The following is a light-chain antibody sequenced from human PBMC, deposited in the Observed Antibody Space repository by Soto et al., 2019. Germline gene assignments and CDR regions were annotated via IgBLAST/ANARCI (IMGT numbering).Light chain of an antibody. CDR3: KHYNSYSEA. CDR1: HDISTY. J-gene: IGKJ1*01. CDR2: DAY. V-gene: IGKV1-9*01. Sequence: IQLTQSPSLLSAFVGDRVTITFRASHDISTYLAWYQQKPGKAPKLLIYDAYTLQSGVHSRFSGSGSGTEFTLTIRSLQPDEFATYYCKHYNSYSEAVGQGTQVDI.